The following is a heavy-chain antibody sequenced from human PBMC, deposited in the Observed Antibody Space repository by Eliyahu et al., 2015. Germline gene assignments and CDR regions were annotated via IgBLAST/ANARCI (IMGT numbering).Heavy chain of an antibody. J-gene: IGHJ4*02. CDR1: GFXFSSXA. D-gene: IGHD2-2*01. CDR2: ISGSGGST. Sequence: EVQLVESGGGLVQPGGSLRLSCAASGFXFSSXAXXWVRQAPGKGLEWVSAISGSGGSTYYADSVKGRFTISRDNSKNTLYLQMNSLRAEDTAVYYCAKKRIPCSSTSCYYDYFDYWGQGTLVTVSS. V-gene: IGHV3-23*04. CDR3: AKKRIPCSSTSCYYDYFDY.